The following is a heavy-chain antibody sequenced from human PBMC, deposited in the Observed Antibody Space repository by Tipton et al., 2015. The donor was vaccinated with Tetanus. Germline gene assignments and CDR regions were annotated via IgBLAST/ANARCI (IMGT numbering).Heavy chain of an antibody. J-gene: IGHJ6*02. D-gene: IGHD2-15*01. Sequence: AASGFTFSSYWMHWVRQAPGKGLVWVSRINSDGSSTSYADSVKGRFTISRDNAKNTLYLQMNSLRAEDTAVYYCARERVVVAATHYYGMDVWGQGTTVTVSS. V-gene: IGHV3-74*01. CDR3: ARERVVVAATHYYGMDV. CDR2: INSDGSST. CDR1: GFTFSSYW.